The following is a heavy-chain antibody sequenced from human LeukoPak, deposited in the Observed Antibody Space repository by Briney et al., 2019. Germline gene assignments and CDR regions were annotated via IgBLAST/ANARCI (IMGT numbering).Heavy chain of an antibody. D-gene: IGHD1-14*01. CDR2: ISSSGNTI. V-gene: IGHV3-48*03. CDR1: GFTFSNYE. J-gene: IGHJ4*02. CDR3: TSPESFDY. Sequence: GGSLRLSCAASGFTFSNYEINWVRQAPGKGLEWVSYISSSGNTIYYADSVKGRFTISRDNAKNSLYLQMNNLRAEDTAIYYCTSPESFDYWGQGTLVTVSS.